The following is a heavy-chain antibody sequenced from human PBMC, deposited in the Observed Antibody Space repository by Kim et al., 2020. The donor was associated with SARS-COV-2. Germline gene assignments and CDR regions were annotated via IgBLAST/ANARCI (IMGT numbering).Heavy chain of an antibody. Sequence: ASVKVSCKVSGHTLTDLSMHWVRQAPGKGLEWMGGFDPENAERIYGEKFQGRVTMTEDTSRDTAYMELSRLGSEDTAVYYCATVFAALVVLPPTKPDAYDIWGQGTKVTVSS. D-gene: IGHD2-2*02. V-gene: IGHV1-24*01. CDR1: GHTLTDLS. CDR3: ATVFAALVVLPPTKPDAYDI. CDR2: FDPENAER. J-gene: IGHJ3*02.